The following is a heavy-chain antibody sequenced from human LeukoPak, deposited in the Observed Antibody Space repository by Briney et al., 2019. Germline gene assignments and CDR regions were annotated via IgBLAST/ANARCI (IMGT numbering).Heavy chain of an antibody. J-gene: IGHJ3*02. V-gene: IGHV4-59*01. CDR3: ARDSGSAFDI. CDR1: GGSISTYY. D-gene: IGHD3-10*01. Sequence: PSETLSLTCTVSGGSISTYYRSWIRQPPGKGLEWIGYIYYSGSTNYNPSLKSRVTISVDTSKNQFSLKLSSVTAADTAVYYCARDSGSAFDIWGQGTMVTVSS. CDR2: IYYSGST.